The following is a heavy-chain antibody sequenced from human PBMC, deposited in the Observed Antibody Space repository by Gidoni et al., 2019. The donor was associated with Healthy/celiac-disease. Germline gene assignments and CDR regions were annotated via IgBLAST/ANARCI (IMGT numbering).Heavy chain of an antibody. V-gene: IGHV3-9*01. CDR1: GFTFADYA. Sequence: EVQLVESGGGLVQPGRSLRLSCAASGFTFADYAMHWVRQAPGKGLEWVSGISWNSGSIGYADSVKGRFTISRDNAKNSLYLQMNSLRAEDTALYYCAKDIGPQLVLSYFDYWGQGTLVTVSS. CDR3: AKDIGPQLVLSYFDY. D-gene: IGHD6-13*01. J-gene: IGHJ4*02. CDR2: ISWNSGSI.